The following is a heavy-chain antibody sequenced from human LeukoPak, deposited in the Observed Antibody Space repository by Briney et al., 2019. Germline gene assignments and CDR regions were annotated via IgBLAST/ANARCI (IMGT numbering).Heavy chain of an antibody. CDR2: IYHSGST. CDR1: GGSISSGGYY. Sequence: SETLSLTCTVSGGSISSGGYYWSWIRQPPGKGLEWIGYIYHSGSTYYNPSLKSRVTISVDRSKNQFSLKLSSVTAADTAVYYCARGPYDSSGYSIPLHWGQGTLVTVSS. V-gene: IGHV4-30-2*01. CDR3: ARGPYDSSGYSIPLH. D-gene: IGHD3-22*01. J-gene: IGHJ4*02.